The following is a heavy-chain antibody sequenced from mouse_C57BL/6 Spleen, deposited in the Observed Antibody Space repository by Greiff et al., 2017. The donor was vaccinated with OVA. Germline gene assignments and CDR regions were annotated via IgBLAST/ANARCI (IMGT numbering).Heavy chain of an antibody. CDR2: IWSGGST. Sequence: QVQLQQSGPGLVQPSQSLSITCTVSGFSLTSYGVHWVRQSPGQGLEWLGVIWSGGSTDYNAAFISRLSISKDNSKSQVFFKMNSLQADDTAIYYCARNGNYYGSSLFDDWGQGTTLTVSS. CDR3: ARNGNYYGSSLFDD. CDR1: GFSLTSYG. V-gene: IGHV2-2*01. D-gene: IGHD1-1*01. J-gene: IGHJ2*01.